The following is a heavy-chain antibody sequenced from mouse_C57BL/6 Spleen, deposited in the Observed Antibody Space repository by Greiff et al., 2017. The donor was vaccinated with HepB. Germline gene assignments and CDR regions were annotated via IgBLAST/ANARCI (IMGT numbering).Heavy chain of an antibody. Sequence: EVKLMESGGGLVKPGGSLKLSCAASGFTFSSYAMSWVRQTPEKRLEWVATISDGGSYTYYPDNVKGRFTISRDNAKNNLYLQMSHLKSEYTSMCYCASASPYYHFDYWGQGTTLTVSS. J-gene: IGHJ2*01. V-gene: IGHV5-4*03. D-gene: IGHD1-1*01. CDR3: ASASPYYHFDY. CDR2: ISDGGSYT. CDR1: GFTFSSYA.